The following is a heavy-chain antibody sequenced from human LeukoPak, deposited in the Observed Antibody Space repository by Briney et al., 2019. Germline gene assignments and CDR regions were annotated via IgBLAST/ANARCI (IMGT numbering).Heavy chain of an antibody. V-gene: IGHV4-34*01. CDR1: GGSFSGYY. CDR2: INHSGST. CDR3: ASLTGDRGWYFDL. Sequence: PSETLSLTCAVYGGSFSGYYWSWIRQPPGKGLEWIGEINHSGSTNYNPSLKSRVTISVDTSKNQFSLKLSSVTAADTAVYYCASLTGDRGWYFDLWGRGTLVTVSS. D-gene: IGHD7-27*01. J-gene: IGHJ2*01.